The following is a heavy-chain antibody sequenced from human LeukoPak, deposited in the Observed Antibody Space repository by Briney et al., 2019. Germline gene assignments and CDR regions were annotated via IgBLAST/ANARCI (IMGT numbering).Heavy chain of an antibody. CDR2: ISSSGSTI. CDR1: GFTFSDYY. V-gene: IGHV3-11*01. Sequence: GGSLRLSCAASGFTFSDYYMSWIRQAPGKGLEWVSYISSSGSTIYNADSVKGRFTISRDNAKNSLYLQMNSLRAEDTAVYYCARGTSTGYYYYYGMDVWGQGTTVTVSS. J-gene: IGHJ6*02. CDR3: ARGTSTGYYYYYGMDV. D-gene: IGHD1-14*01.